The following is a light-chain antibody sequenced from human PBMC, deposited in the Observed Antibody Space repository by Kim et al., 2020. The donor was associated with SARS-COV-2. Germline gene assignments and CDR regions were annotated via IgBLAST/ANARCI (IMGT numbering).Light chain of an antibody. V-gene: IGKV1-27*01. J-gene: IGKJ4*01. CDR3: QKYNSAPRS. CDR1: QGISNS. CDR2: AAS. Sequence: ASVGARVPITRRASQGISNSLAWYQQTPGKVPNRLNYAASTLQSGVSSRFSGSGSGTDFTLTISSLQPEDVATYYCQKYNSAPRSFGGGTKVDIK.